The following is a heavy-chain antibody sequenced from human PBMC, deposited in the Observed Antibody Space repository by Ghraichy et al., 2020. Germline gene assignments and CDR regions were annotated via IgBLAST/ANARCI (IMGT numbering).Heavy chain of an antibody. CDR2: ISSSGSTI. V-gene: IGHV3-48*03. CDR1: GFTFSSYE. CDR3: ARDWFRNSGYYYYGMDV. J-gene: IGHJ6*02. D-gene: IGHD4-23*01. Sequence: GESLNISCAASGFTFSSYEMNWVRQAPGKGLEWVSYISSSGSTIYYADSVKGRFTISRDNAKNSLYLQMNSLRAEDTAVYYCARDWFRNSGYYYYGMDVWGQGTTVTVSS.